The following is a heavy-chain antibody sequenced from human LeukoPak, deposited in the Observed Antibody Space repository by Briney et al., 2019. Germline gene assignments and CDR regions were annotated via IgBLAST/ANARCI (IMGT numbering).Heavy chain of an antibody. V-gene: IGHV4-34*01. CDR3: ARGSGGSGSYYKPHYYYYGMDV. CDR2: INHSGST. Sequence: SETLSLTCAVYGGPFSGYYWSWIRQPPGKGLEWIGEINHSGSTNYNPSLKSRVTISVDTSKNQFSLKLSSVTAADTAVYYCARGSGGSGSYYKPHYYYYGMDVWGQGTTVTVSS. J-gene: IGHJ6*02. CDR1: GGPFSGYY. D-gene: IGHD3-10*01.